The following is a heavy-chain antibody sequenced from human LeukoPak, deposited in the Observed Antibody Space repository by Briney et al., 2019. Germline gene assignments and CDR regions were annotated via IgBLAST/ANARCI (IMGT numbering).Heavy chain of an antibody. V-gene: IGHV1-69*01. CDR2: IIPIFGTA. J-gene: IGHJ4*02. CDR3: ARGGYYDSSGYSDY. Sequence: GSSVKVSCKASGGTFSSYAISWVRPAPGQGLEWMGGIIPIFGTANYAQKFQGRVTITADESTSTAYMELRSLRSDDTAVYYCARGGYYDSSGYSDYWGQGTLVTVSS. D-gene: IGHD3-22*01. CDR1: GGTFSSYA.